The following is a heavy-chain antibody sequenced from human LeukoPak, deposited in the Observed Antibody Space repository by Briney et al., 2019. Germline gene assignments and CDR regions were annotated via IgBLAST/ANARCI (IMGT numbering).Heavy chain of an antibody. Sequence: GGSPRLSCAASGFTFNSYAMSWVRQAPGKGLEWVSAISPSGPDTYYADSVKGRFTISRDNSKNTLYLQMSSLRAEDSAVYYCAKRGGYEAMAAFDYWGQGTLVTVSP. CDR2: ISPSGPDT. CDR1: GFTFNSYA. V-gene: IGHV3-23*01. J-gene: IGHJ4*02. D-gene: IGHD5-18*01. CDR3: AKRGGYEAMAAFDY.